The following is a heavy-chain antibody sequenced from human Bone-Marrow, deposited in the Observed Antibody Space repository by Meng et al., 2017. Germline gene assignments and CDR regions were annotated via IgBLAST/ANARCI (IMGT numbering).Heavy chain of an antibody. V-gene: IGHV3-23*04. D-gene: IGHD4-17*01. Sequence: EVDLVGLGGDLVKPGGSLRLSCAASGFYFNNAWMSWVRQAPGKGLEWVSGISGSGSGTYYADSVKGRFTISRDNSKDTLFLQLNSLRADDTAVYYCAKMLRANYGGYIWGQGTLVTVSS. CDR1: GFYFNNAW. CDR3: AKMLRANYGGYI. J-gene: IGHJ4*02. CDR2: ISGSGSGT.